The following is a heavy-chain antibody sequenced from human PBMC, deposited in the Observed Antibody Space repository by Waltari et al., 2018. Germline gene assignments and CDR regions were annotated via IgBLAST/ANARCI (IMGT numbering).Heavy chain of an antibody. CDR2: IYYSEST. D-gene: IGHD3-16*02. V-gene: IGHV4-39*01. Sequence: EWIGSIYYSESTYYNPSLKSRVTISVDTSKNQFSLKLSSVTAADTAVYYCARHSYDYVWGSYRYHPHFDYWGQGTLVTVSS. J-gene: IGHJ4*02. CDR3: ARHSYDYVWGSYRYHPHFDY.